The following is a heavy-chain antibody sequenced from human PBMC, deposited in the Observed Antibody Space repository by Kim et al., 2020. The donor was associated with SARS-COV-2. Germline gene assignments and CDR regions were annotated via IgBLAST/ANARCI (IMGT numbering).Heavy chain of an antibody. CDR2: INPNSGGT. CDR3: ARDIVVVVAATPSDAFDI. V-gene: IGHV1-2*02. CDR1: GYTFTGYY. D-gene: IGHD2-15*01. J-gene: IGHJ3*02. Sequence: ASVKVSCKASGYTFTGYYMHWVRQAPGQGLEWMGWINPNSGGTNYAQKFQGRVTMTRDTSISTAYMELSRLRSDDTAVYYCARDIVVVVAATPSDAFDIWGQGTMVTVSS.